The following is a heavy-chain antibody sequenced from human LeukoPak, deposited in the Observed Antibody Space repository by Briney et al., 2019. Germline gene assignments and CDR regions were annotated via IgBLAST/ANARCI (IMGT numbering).Heavy chain of an antibody. J-gene: IGHJ4*02. CDR3: ARGNGYYDSSGYYPFDY. D-gene: IGHD3-22*01. Sequence: SETLSLTCAVSGGSISSGGYSWSWIRQPPGKGLEWIGYIYHSGSTYYNPSLKSRVTISVDRSKNQFSLKLSSVTATDTAVYYCARGNGYYDSSGYYPFDYWGQGTLVTVSS. CDR1: GGSISSGGYS. CDR2: IYHSGST. V-gene: IGHV4-30-2*01.